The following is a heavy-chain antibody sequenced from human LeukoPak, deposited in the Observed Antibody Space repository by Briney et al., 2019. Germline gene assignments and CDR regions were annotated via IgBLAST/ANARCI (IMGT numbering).Heavy chain of an antibody. CDR1: GYTFTSYD. Sequence: ASVKVSCKASGYTFTSYDINWVRQATGQGPEWMGWMSPNSGNTGYAQKFQGRVTMTRSTSMSTAYMELSSLRSEDTAVYYCATVLGAPGTDRSRYLDYWGQGTLVTVSS. J-gene: IGHJ4*02. CDR2: MSPNSGNT. V-gene: IGHV1-8*01. D-gene: IGHD1/OR15-1a*01. CDR3: ATVLGAPGTDRSRYLDY.